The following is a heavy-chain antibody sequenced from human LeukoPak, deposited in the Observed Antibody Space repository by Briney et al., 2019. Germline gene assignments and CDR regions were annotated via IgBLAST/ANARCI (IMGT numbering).Heavy chain of an antibody. D-gene: IGHD3-22*01. Sequence: ASVKVSCKASGYTFTSYGISWVRQAPGQGLEWMGWISAYNGNTNYAQKLQGRVTMTTDTSTSTAYMELRSLRSDDTAVYYCAYTNDSSGYGAYYYGMDVWGQGTTVTVSS. CDR1: GYTFTSYG. J-gene: IGHJ6*02. V-gene: IGHV1-18*01. CDR3: AYTNDSSGYGAYYYGMDV. CDR2: ISAYNGNT.